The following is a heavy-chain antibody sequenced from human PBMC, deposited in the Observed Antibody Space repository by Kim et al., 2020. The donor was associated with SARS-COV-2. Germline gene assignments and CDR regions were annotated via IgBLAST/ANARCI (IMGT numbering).Heavy chain of an antibody. D-gene: IGHD3-22*01. CDR2: IKSKADGGTT. Sequence: GGSLRLSCAASGSTFSNAWMSWVRLAPGKGLEWIGRIKSKADGGTTDYGAPVKGRFSISRDDSKNTLYLQMNSLKTEDTAMYYCTTYYSGYDYNYFDYWGQGTLVTVSS. CDR3: TTYYSGYDYNYFDY. CDR1: GSTFSNAW. V-gene: IGHV3-15*01. J-gene: IGHJ4*02.